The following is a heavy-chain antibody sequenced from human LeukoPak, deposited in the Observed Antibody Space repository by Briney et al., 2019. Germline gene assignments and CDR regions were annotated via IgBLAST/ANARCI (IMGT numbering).Heavy chain of an antibody. Sequence: GGSMRLSCAASGFTFSSYSMNWVRQAPGKGLEWVSSISSSSSYIYYADSVKGRFTISRDNAKNSLYLQMNSLRAEDTAVYYCARGDTAMVGMYYFDYWGQGTLVTVSS. CDR3: ARGDTAMVGMYYFDY. J-gene: IGHJ4*02. D-gene: IGHD5-18*01. V-gene: IGHV3-21*01. CDR1: GFTFSSYS. CDR2: ISSSSSYI.